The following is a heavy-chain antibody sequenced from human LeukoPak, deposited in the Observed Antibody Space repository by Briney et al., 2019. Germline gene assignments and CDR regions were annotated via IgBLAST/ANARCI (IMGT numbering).Heavy chain of an antibody. CDR3: AIGWYWFSY. V-gene: IGHV3-23*01. CDR2: ISGSGGSS. CDR1: GFTFSSYA. J-gene: IGHJ4*02. D-gene: IGHD6-19*01. Sequence: GGSLRLSCAASGFTFSSYAMSWVRQAPGEGLEWVSAISGSGGSSYYADSVKGRFTISRDNSKNTLYLQMNSLRAEDTAVYYCAIGWYWFSYWGQGTLVTVSS.